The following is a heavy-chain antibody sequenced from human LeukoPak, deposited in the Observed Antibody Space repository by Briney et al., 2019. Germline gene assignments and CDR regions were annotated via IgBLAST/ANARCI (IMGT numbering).Heavy chain of an antibody. CDR2: INPNSGGT. Sequence: EASVKVFYNASGYTFHGYYMHWVRQAPGQGLEWMGWINPNSGGTKYAQKFQGRVTMTRDTSISTAYMELSRLRSDDTAVYYCETEVTDWGQGTLVTVSS. V-gene: IGHV1-2*02. CDR3: ETEVTD. J-gene: IGHJ4*02. CDR1: GYTFHGYY.